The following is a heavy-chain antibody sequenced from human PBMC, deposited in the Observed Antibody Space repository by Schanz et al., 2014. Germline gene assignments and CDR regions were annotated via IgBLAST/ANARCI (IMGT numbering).Heavy chain of an antibody. V-gene: IGHV3-33*06. CDR1: GFTLSSYG. J-gene: IGHJ3*02. D-gene: IGHD3-10*01. CDR2: IWFDGTNK. Sequence: QAQLVESGGGVVQPGRSLRLSCVASGFTLSSYGMHWVRQAPGKGLEWLAVIWFDGTNKYNADSVKGRFTISRDTSKNTLYLLLNSLRAEDTAVYYCAKAKSGAHGAFDIWGQGTMVTVSS. CDR3: AKAKSGAHGAFDI.